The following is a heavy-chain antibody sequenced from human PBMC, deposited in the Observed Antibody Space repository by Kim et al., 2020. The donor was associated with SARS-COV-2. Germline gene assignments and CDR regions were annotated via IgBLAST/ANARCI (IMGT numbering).Heavy chain of an antibody. Sequence: SETLSLTCTVSGGSISSYYWSWIRQPPGKGLEWIGYIYYSGSTNYNPSLRSRVTISVDTSKNPFSLKLSSVTAADTAGYYCARHTRGLAAEYVQHWGQGTLVTVSS. CDR2: IYYSGST. J-gene: IGHJ1*01. V-gene: IGHV4-59*08. CDR3: ARHTRGLAAEYVQH. CDR1: GGSISSYY. D-gene: IGHD1-26*01.